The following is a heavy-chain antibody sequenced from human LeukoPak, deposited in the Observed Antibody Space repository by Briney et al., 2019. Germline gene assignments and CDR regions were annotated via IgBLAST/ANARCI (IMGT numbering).Heavy chain of an antibody. CDR2: IYYSGST. CDR1: GGSISSSSYY. J-gene: IGHJ4*02. V-gene: IGHV4-39*07. CDR3: AREVVAAPGTVDY. D-gene: IGHD6-13*01. Sequence: SETLSLTCTVSGGSISSSSYYWGWIRQPPGKGLEWIGSIYYSGSTNYNPSLKSRVTISVDTSKNQFSLKLTSVTAADTAVYYCAREVVAAPGTVDYWGQGTLVTVSS.